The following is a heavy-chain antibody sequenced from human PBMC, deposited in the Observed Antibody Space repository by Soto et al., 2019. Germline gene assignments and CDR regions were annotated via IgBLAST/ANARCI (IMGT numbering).Heavy chain of an antibody. D-gene: IGHD6-19*01. J-gene: IGHJ4*02. CDR3: ARDRHSSGWYSADY. CDR2: IIPIFGTA. CDR1: GGTFSSYA. V-gene: IGHV1-69*01. Sequence: QVQLVQSGAEVKKPGSSVKVSCKASGGTFSSYAISWVRQAPGQGLEWMGGIIPIFGTANYAQKFQGRVTITADESTSTAYMELSSLRSEDTAVYYCARDRHSSGWYSADYWGQGTLVTVSS.